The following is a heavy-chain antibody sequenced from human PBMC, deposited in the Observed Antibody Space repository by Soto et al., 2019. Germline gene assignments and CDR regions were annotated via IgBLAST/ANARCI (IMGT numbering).Heavy chain of an antibody. CDR1: GFTFSSYG. CDR2: IWYDGSNK. J-gene: IGHJ6*02. CDR3: ERDQEQPHYYYYGMDV. Sequence: QVQLVESGGGVVQPGRSLRLSCAASGFTFSSYGMHWVRQAPGKGLEWVAVIWYDGSNKYYADSVKGRFTISRDNSKNTLYLQMNSLRAEDTAVYYCERDQEQPHYYYYGMDVWGQGTTVTVSS. V-gene: IGHV3-33*01. D-gene: IGHD1-1*01.